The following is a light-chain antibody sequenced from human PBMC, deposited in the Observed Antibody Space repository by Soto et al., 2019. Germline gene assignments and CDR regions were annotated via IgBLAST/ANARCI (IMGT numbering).Light chain of an antibody. CDR1: QGISGW. CDR3: QQVASFPLT. Sequence: DIQMTQSPSSVSASVGDRVTITCRASQGISGWLAWYQQKPGKAPELLIYDAFTLQSGVPSRFSGSGSGTDFTLTISSLQSEDFATYYCQQVASFPLTVGGGTKVE. V-gene: IGKV1-12*01. J-gene: IGKJ4*01. CDR2: DAF.